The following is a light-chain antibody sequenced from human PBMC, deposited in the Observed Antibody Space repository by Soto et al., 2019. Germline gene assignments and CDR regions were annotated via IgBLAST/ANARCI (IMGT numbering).Light chain of an antibody. CDR2: EVS. CDR1: SSDVGGYNY. V-gene: IGLV2-14*01. J-gene: IGLJ2*01. Sequence: QSVLTQPASVSGSPGQSITISCTGTSSDVGGYNYVSWYQQHPGKAPKLMIYEVSYRPSGVSNRFSGSKSGNTASLTISGLQAADEADYYCSSYTNINTLIFGGGTQLTVL. CDR3: SSYTNINTLI.